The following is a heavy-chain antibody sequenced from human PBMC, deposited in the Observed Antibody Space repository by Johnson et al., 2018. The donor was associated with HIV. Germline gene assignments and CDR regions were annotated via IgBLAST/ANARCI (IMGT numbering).Heavy chain of an antibody. Sequence: QVQLVESGGGLVKPGGSLRLSCAASGFTFSSHGMHWVRQAPGKGLEWVAFIRYDGSNKYYADSVKGRFTISRDNSKNTLYLQMNSLRAEDTALYYCARRSGTWDAFDIWGQGTMVIVSS. D-gene: IGHD1-26*01. CDR3: ARRSGTWDAFDI. V-gene: IGHV3-30*02. CDR2: IRYDGSNK. J-gene: IGHJ3*02. CDR1: GFTFSSHG.